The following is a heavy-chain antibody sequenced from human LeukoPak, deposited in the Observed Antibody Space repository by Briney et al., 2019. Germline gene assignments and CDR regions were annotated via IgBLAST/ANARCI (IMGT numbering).Heavy chain of an antibody. V-gene: IGHV3-30-3*01. D-gene: IGHD3-22*01. J-gene: IGHJ4*02. CDR2: ISYDGSNK. CDR1: GFTFSSYA. Sequence: GGSLRLSCAASGFTFSSYAMHWVRQAPGKGLEWVAVISYDGSNKYYADSVKGRFTISRDNSKNTLYLQMNSLRAEDTAVYYCAKDKPQYRYYDSSGYYYNFPYFDYWGQGTLVTVSS. CDR3: AKDKPQYRYYDSSGYYYNFPYFDY.